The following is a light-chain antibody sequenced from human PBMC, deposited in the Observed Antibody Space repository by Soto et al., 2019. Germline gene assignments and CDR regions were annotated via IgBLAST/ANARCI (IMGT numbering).Light chain of an antibody. CDR1: SSDIGGFNF. J-gene: IGLJ2*01. CDR2: EVS. V-gene: IGLV2-14*01. CDR3: SSYTAFNTLV. Sequence: QSALTQPASVSGSPGQSITISCIGSSSDIGGFNFVSWYQHHPGTAPKLVIYEVSRRPSGVSNRFSGSKSGNTASLTISGLQAEDETVYYCSSYTAFNTLVFGGGTKLTVL.